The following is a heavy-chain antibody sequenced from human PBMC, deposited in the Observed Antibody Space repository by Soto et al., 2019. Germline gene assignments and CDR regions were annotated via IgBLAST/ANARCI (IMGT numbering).Heavy chain of an antibody. CDR2: IWYDGTDK. CDR1: VFTFNNYY. CDR3: ERGGLRTRGFDY. Sequence: GGSLRLSCAASVFTFNNYYMHWVRQAPGKGLEWVAVIWYDGTDKYYADSVKGRFTISRDNSKNTLYLQMNSLRAEDTAVYYCERGGLRTRGFDYWGQGTMVTVSS. V-gene: IGHV3-33*08. D-gene: IGHD4-17*01. J-gene: IGHJ4*02.